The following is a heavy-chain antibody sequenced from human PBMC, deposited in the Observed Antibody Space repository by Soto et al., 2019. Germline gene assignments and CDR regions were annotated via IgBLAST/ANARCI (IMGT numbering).Heavy chain of an antibody. J-gene: IGHJ5*02. V-gene: IGHV3-74*01. CDR3: AGYIGRGFDP. CDR2: ISGDGETT. CDR1: GITFESYW. D-gene: IGHD1-26*01. Sequence: GGSLRLSCAASGITFESYWMHWVRQGPGKGLVWVSRISGDGETTDYADSVKGRFTISRDNAKNTLFLQMDSLRAEDTAVYYCAGYIGRGFDPWGQGNLVTVS.